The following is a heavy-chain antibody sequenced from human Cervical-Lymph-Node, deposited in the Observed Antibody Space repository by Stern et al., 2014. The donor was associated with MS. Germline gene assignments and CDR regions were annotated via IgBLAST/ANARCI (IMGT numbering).Heavy chain of an antibody. D-gene: IGHD4-17*01. V-gene: IGHV1-69*01. CDR2: IIPMFGTA. Sequence: DQLVESGAEVKKPGSSVKVSCKASGGIISNYGISWVRQAPGQGLEWMGGIIPMFGTANYAQKFQGRVTITADDSTNTVYMDLSSLTSEDTAVYYCARDGDSSMLGLDVWGQGTTVTVSS. CDR1: GGIISNYG. J-gene: IGHJ6*02. CDR3: ARDGDSSMLGLDV.